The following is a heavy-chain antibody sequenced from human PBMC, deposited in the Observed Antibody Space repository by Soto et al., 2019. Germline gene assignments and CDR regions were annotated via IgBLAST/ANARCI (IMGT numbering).Heavy chain of an antibody. Sequence: SVKVSCKASGGTFSSYAISWVRQAPGQGLEWMGGIIPIVGTANYAQKFQGRVTITADESTSTAYVELSSLRSEDTAVYYCARDRNDYYDSSGRGPTDYWGQGTLVTVSS. J-gene: IGHJ4*02. CDR2: IIPIVGTA. V-gene: IGHV1-69*13. CDR1: GGTFSSYA. D-gene: IGHD3-22*01. CDR3: ARDRNDYYDSSGRGPTDY.